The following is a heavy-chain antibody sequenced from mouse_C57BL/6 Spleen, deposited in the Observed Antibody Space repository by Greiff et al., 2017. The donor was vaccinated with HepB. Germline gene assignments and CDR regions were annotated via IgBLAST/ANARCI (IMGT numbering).Heavy chain of an antibody. CDR2: INYDGSST. Sequence: EVKLVESEGGLVQPGSSMKLSCTASGFTFSDYYMPWVRQVPEKGLEWLANINYDGSSTYYLDSLKSRFIISRDNANNIVYMQMSSLKSEDTATYYCAREESTRAMDYWGQGTSVTVSS. CDR1: GFTFSDYY. D-gene: IGHD2-1*01. J-gene: IGHJ4*01. V-gene: IGHV5-16*01. CDR3: AREESTRAMDY.